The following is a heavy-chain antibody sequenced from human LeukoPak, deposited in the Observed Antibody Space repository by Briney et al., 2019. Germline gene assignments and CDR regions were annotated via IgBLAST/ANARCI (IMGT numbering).Heavy chain of an antibody. J-gene: IGHJ3*02. CDR2: IRYDGSNK. Sequence: PGGSLRLSCAASGFTFSSYGMHWVRQAPGKGLEWVAFIRYDGSNKYYADSVKGRFTISRDNSKNTLYLQMNSLRAEDTAVYYCAKDFGYQLLPLDAFDIWGQGTMVTVSS. D-gene: IGHD2-2*01. V-gene: IGHV3-30*02. CDR3: AKDFGYQLLPLDAFDI. CDR1: GFTFSSYG.